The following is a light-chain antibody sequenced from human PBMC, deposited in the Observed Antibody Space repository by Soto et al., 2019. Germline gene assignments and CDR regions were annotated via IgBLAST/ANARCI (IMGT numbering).Light chain of an antibody. CDR3: HQYGKSPRT. CDR1: QFVSSTY. Sequence: EVVLTQSPGTLSLSPGARATLSCRASQFVSSTYLAWYQQRPGQAPRLLIYGASSRPTGIPDRFSGGGSDTDFTLSISRLEPGDFGVYFCHQYGKSPRTFGQGTKVDIK. V-gene: IGKV3-20*01. J-gene: IGKJ1*01. CDR2: GAS.